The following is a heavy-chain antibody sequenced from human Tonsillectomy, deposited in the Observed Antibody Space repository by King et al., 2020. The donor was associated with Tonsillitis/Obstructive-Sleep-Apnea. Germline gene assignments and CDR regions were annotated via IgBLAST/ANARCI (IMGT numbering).Heavy chain of an antibody. CDR1: GFTFSDYY. D-gene: IGHD4-17*01. Sequence: QVQLVESGGGLVKPGGSLRLSCAASGFTFSDYYMSWIRQAPGKGLEWVSYISSSGSFTNYAESVKDRFTISRENARRSFYLQMNSLKAEDTAGYYCAGHSTMTTWGFYYYMDVWGEGTTVTVSS. V-gene: IGHV3-11*05. CDR3: AGHSTMTTWGFYYYMDV. J-gene: IGHJ6*03. CDR2: ISSSGSFT.